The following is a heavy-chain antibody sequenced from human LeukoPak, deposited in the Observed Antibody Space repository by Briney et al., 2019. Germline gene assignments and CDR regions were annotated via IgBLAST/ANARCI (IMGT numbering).Heavy chain of an antibody. CDR1: GYTFTGYY. J-gene: IGHJ4*02. V-gene: IGHV1-69*06. CDR2: IIPIFGTA. D-gene: IGHD5-24*01. Sequence: SVKVSCKASGYTFTGYYMHWVRQAPGQGLEWMGGIIPIFGTANYAQKFEGRVTITADKSTSTAYMELSSLRSEDTAVYYCARTHRGGSPPFDYWGQGTLVTVSS. CDR3: ARTHRGGSPPFDY.